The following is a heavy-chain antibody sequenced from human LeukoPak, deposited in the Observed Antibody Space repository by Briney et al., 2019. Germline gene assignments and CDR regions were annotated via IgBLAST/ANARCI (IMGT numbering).Heavy chain of an antibody. J-gene: IGHJ4*02. Sequence: GGSLRLSCAASGFTFSSYEMNWVRQAPGKGLEWVSYISSSGSTIYYADSVKGRFTISRDNAKNSLYLRMNSLRVEDTAVYYCARLLVYGSGAEAFDYWGQGTLVTVSS. D-gene: IGHD3-10*01. CDR3: ARLLVYGSGAEAFDY. CDR2: ISSSGSTI. V-gene: IGHV3-48*03. CDR1: GFTFSSYE.